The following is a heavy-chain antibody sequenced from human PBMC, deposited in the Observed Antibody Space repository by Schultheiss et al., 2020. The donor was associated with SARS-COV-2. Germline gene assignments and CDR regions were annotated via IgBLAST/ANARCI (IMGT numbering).Heavy chain of an antibody. V-gene: IGHV1-18*04. CDR2: ISAYNGNT. J-gene: IGHJ4*02. CDR1: GYTFIGYG. D-gene: IGHD6-19*01. Sequence: ASVKVSCKASGYTFIGYGISWVRQAPGQGLEWMGWISAYNGNTNYAQKLQIRVTMTTDTSTSTAYMELRSLRSDDTAVYYYAKYRGWYARPPLLFDYWGQGIVVTGSS. CDR3: AKYRGWYARPPLLFDY.